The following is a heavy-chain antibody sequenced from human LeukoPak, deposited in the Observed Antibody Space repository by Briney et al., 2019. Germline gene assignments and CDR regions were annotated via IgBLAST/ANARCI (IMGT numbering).Heavy chain of an antibody. CDR1: GFTVSSNY. V-gene: IGHV3-66*01. Sequence: GGSLRLSCAASGFTVSSNYMSWVRQAPGKGLEWVSVIYSGGSTYYADSVKGRFTISRDNSKNTLYLQMNSLRAEDTAVYYCARGILVQVYAAFDYWGQGSLVTVSS. CDR3: ARGILVQVYAAFDY. CDR2: IYSGGST. J-gene: IGHJ4*02. D-gene: IGHD2/OR15-2a*01.